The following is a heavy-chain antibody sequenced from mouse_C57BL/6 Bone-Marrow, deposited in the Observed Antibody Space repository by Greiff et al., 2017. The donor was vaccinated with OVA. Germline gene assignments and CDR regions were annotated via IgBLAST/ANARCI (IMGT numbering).Heavy chain of an antibody. V-gene: IGHV7-1*01. D-gene: IGHD2-5*01. CDR1: GFTFSDFY. CDR3: ARDEDSNYAFAY. CDR2: SRNKANDYTT. Sequence: EVQGVESGGGLVQSGRSLRLSCAPSGFTFSDFYMEWVRQAPGKGLEWIAASRNKANDYTTEYSASVKGRFIVSRDTSQSILYLQMNALRAEDTAIYYCARDEDSNYAFAYWGQGTLVTVSA. J-gene: IGHJ3*01.